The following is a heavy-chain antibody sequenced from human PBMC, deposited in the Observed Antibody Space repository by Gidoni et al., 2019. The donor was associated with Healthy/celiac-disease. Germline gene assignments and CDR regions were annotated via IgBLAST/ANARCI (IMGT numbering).Heavy chain of an antibody. J-gene: IGHJ5*02. D-gene: IGHD1-26*01. V-gene: IGHV1-3*01. CDR2: INAGNGNT. CDR3: ARGEGYWFDP. CDR1: GYTFTSYA. Sequence: QVQLVQSGAEVQKPGASVNASCKAAGYTFTSYAMHWVRQSPGQRLEWMGWINAGNGNTKYSQKFQGRVTITRDTSASTAYMELSSLRSEDTAVYYCARGEGYWFDPWGQGTLVTVSS.